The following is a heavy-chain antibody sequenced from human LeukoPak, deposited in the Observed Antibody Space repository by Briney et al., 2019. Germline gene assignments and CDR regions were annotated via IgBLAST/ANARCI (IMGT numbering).Heavy chain of an antibody. CDR3: ARAGGGYSSGSFLY. J-gene: IGHJ4*02. V-gene: IGHV1-46*01. Sequence: ASVKVSCKASGGTFSSYAISWVRQAPGQGLEWMGIINPSGGSTSYAQKFQGRVTMTRDTSTSTVYMELSSLRSEDMAVYYCARAGGGYSSGSFLYWGQGTLVTVSS. CDR2: INPSGGST. CDR1: GGTFSSYA. D-gene: IGHD6-19*01.